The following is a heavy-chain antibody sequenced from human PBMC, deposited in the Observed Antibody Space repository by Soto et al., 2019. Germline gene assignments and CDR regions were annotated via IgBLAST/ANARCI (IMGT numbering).Heavy chain of an antibody. J-gene: IGHJ5*02. V-gene: IGHV4-34*01. CDR2: INHSGST. D-gene: IGHD3-3*01. CDR3: ARGPGGFLEWLLSNWFDP. CDR1: GGSFSGYY. Sequence: SETLSLTCAVYGGSFSGYYWSWIRQPPGKGLEWIGEINHSGSTNYNPSLKSRVTISVDTSKNQFSLKLSSVTAADTAVYYCARGPGGFLEWLLSNWFDPWGQGTLVTVSS.